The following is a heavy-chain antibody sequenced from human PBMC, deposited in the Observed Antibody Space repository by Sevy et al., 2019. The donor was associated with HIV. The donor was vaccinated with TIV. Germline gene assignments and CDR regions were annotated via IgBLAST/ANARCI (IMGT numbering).Heavy chain of an antibody. J-gene: IGHJ5*02. CDR1: GFTFSDYY. V-gene: IGHV3-11*01. Sequence: GGSLRLSCAASGFTFSDYYMSWIRQAPGKGLEWVSYISSSGSTIYYADSVKGRFTISRDNAKNSLYLQMNSLRAEDTAVYYWARHSSSWYGWFDPWGQGTLVTVSS. D-gene: IGHD6-13*01. CDR3: ARHSSSWYGWFDP. CDR2: ISSSGSTI.